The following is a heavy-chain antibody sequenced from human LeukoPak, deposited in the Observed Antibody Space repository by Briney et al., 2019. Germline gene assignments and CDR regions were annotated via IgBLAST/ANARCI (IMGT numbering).Heavy chain of an antibody. V-gene: IGHV4-4*02. CDR2: IYHSGST. J-gene: IGHJ6*02. D-gene: IGHD5-18*01. CDR3: ARGRGYSYGYYYYYGMDV. CDR1: GGSISSSNW. Sequence: SETLSLTCAVSGGSISSSNWWSWVRQPPGKGLEWIGEIYHSGSTDYNPSLKSRVTISVDKSKNQFPLKLSSVTAADTAVYSCARGRGYSYGYYYYYGMDVWGQGTTVTVSS.